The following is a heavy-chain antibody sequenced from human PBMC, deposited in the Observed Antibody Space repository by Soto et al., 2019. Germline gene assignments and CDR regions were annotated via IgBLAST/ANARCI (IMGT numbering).Heavy chain of an antibody. CDR1: GGSMSSYY. D-gene: IGHD5-12*01. CDR2: IYYSGST. CDR3: ARHSGYSGYDFDY. V-gene: IGHV4-59*08. J-gene: IGHJ4*02. Sequence: SETLSLRCTVSGGSMSSYYWSWIRQPPGEGLEWIGYIYYSGSTNYNPSLKRRVTISVDTSKNQFSLKLSSVTAADTAVYYCARHSGYSGYDFDYWGQGTLVTVSS.